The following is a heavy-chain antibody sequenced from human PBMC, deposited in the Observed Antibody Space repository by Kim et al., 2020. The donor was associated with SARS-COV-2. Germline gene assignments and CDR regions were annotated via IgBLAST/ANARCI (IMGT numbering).Heavy chain of an antibody. CDR1: GGSISSSNW. CDR2: IYHSGST. J-gene: IGHJ4*02. CDR3: ARRLRGCSGGSCYTYYFDY. D-gene: IGHD2-15*01. V-gene: IGHV4-4*02. Sequence: SETLSLTCAVSGGSISSSNWWSWVRQPPGKGLEWIGEIYHSGSTNYNPSLKSRVTISVDKSKNQFSLKLSSVTAADTAVYYCARRLRGCSGGSCYTYYFDYWGQGTLVTVSS.